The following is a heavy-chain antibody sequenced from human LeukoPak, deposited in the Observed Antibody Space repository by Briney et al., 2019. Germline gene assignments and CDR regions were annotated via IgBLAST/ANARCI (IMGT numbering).Heavy chain of an antibody. V-gene: IGHV3-23*01. D-gene: IGHD6-6*01. CDR2: ISGSGDNT. CDR3: AKWKYSNSGIDGY. J-gene: IGHJ4*02. CDR1: GFTFSSYA. Sequence: GGSLRLSCAASGFTFSSYAMSWVRQVPGKGLEWVSVISGSGDNTYYADSVKGRFTISRDNSKNMLYLQMNSLRAEDTAVYYCAKWKYSNSGIDGYWGQGTLVTVSS.